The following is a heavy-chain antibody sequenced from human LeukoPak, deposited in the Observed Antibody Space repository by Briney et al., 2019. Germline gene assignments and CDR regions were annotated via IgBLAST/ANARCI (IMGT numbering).Heavy chain of an antibody. CDR3: ARQSIPRYSSSWYYFDY. Sequence: GGSLRLSCAASGLTFNSYAMHWVRQAPGKGLEWVALISYDESNKYYADSVKGRFTISRDNSKNTLYLQMNSLRAEDTAVYYCARQSIPRYSSSWYYFDYWGQGTLVTVSS. CDR1: GLTFNSYA. J-gene: IGHJ4*02. V-gene: IGHV3-30*04. D-gene: IGHD6-13*01. CDR2: ISYDESNK.